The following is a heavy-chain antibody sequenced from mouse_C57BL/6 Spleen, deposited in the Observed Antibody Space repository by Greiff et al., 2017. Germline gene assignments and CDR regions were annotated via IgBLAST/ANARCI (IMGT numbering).Heavy chain of an antibody. CDR2: INPNNGGT. CDR3: ARRYYDDDY. J-gene: IGHJ2*01. CDR1: GYTFTDYY. V-gene: IGHV1-26*01. D-gene: IGHD2-4*01. Sequence: EVQLQQSGPELVKPGASVKISCKASGYTFTDYYMNWVKQSHGKSLEWIGDINPNNGGTSYNQKFKGKATLTVDKSSSTAYMELRSLTSEDSAVYYCARRYYDDDYWGQGTTLTVSS.